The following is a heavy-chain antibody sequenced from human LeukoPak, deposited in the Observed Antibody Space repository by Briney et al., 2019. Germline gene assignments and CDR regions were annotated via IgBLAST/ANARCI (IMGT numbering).Heavy chain of an antibody. D-gene: IGHD3-22*01. CDR2: IYSGGST. J-gene: IGHJ4*02. V-gene: IGHV3-66*01. CDR1: GFIVSSSY. CDR3: ARETPDYYDSSGSDY. Sequence: GGSLRLSCAASGFIVSSSYMSWVRQAPGKGLEWVSVIYSGGSTYYADSVKGRFTISRDNSKNSLYLQMNSLRAEDTAVYYCARETPDYYDSSGSDYWGQGTLVTVSS.